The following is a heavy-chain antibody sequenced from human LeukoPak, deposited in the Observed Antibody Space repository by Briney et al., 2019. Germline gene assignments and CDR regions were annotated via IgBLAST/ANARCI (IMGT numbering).Heavy chain of an antibody. J-gene: IGHJ6*03. Sequence: SETLSLTCTVSGGSISTSGYYWGWIRQPPGKGLEWIGSIYCGSAYYNPPLKSRVTISVDTSKNHFSLKLSSVTAADTAVYYCARDCPAYCNGGSCYYYYYMDVWGKGTTVTVSS. V-gene: IGHV4-39*07. D-gene: IGHD2-15*01. CDR3: ARDCPAYCNGGSCYYYYYMDV. CDR2: IYCGSA. CDR1: GGSISTSGYY.